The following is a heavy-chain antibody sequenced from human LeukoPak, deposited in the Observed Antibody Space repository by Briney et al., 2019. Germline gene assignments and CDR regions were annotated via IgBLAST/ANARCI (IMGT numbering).Heavy chain of an antibody. J-gene: IGHJ3*02. V-gene: IGHV3-43*02. CDR2: ISGDGGST. CDR1: GFTFDDYA. Sequence: PGGSLRLSCAASGFTFDDYAMHWVRQAPGKGLEWVSLISGDGGSTYYADSVKGRFTISRDNNKNSLYLQMNSLRTEDTALYYCAKAYPFWSGWGSNAFDIWGQGTTVTVSS. CDR3: AKAYPFWSGWGSNAFDI. D-gene: IGHD3-3*01.